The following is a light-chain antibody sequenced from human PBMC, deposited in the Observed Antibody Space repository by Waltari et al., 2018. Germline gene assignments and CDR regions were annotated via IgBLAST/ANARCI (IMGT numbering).Light chain of an antibody. CDR1: SGHSSNV. J-gene: IGLJ3*02. CDR2: VNSDGSH. Sequence: QLALTQSPSASASLGASVKLTCTLNSGHSSNVVAWLQQQPEKGPRYLMKVNSDGSHSKGDDIPDRFSGSGSGAERYLTISSLQSEDEADYYCQTGGHGTWV. CDR3: QTGGHGTWV. V-gene: IGLV4-69*02.